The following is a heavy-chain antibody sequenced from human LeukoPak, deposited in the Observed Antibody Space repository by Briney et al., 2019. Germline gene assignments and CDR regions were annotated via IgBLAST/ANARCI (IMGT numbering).Heavy chain of an antibody. D-gene: IGHD2-15*01. V-gene: IGHV3-33*01. J-gene: IGHJ6*02. CDR3: AREGLLGYCSGGSCPDYYGMDV. CDR1: GFTFSSYG. CDR2: IWYDGSNK. Sequence: PGGSLRLSCAASGFTFSSYGMHWVRQAPGKGLEWVAVIWYDGSNKYYADSVKGRFTISRDNSKNTLYLQMNSLRAEDTAVYYCAREGLLGYCSGGSCPDYYGMDVWGQGTMVTVSS.